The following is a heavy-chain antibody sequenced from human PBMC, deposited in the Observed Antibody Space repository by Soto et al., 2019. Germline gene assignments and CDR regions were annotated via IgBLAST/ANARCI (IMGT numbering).Heavy chain of an antibody. D-gene: IGHD6-6*01. CDR2: ISGSGGST. CDR3: AKNWDTTISSSSH. J-gene: IGHJ4*02. V-gene: IGHV3-23*01. CDR1: GFHFSTYA. Sequence: EVQLLESGGGLVQPGGSLRLSCAASGFHFSTYAMTWVRQAPGKGLEWVSAISGSGGSTYYADSVKGRFTISRDKSKSTLFLQMNSLRAEDKAVYYCAKNWDTTISSSSHWGPGALGTVSS.